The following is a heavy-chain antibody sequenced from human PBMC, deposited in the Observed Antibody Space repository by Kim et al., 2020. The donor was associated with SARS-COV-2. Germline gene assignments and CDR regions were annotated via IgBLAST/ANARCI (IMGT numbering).Heavy chain of an antibody. J-gene: IGHJ3*02. D-gene: IGHD3-22*01. CDR1: GFTFSSYG. CDR2: IWYDGSNK. V-gene: IGHV3-33*01. Sequence: GGSLRLSCAASGFTFSSYGMHWVRQAPGKGLEWGAVIWYDGSNKYYADSVKGRFTISRDNSKNTLYLQMNSLRAEDTAVYYCARNYYDSSGYMGADAFDIWGQGTMVTVSS. CDR3: ARNYYDSSGYMGADAFDI.